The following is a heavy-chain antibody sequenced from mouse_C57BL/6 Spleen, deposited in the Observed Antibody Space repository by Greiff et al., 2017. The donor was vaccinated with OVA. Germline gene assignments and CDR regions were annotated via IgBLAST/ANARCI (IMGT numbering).Heavy chain of an antibody. D-gene: IGHD1-1*01. Sequence: VHLVESGPELVKPGASVKISCKASGYTFTDYYINWVKQRPGQGLEWIGWIFPGSGSTYYNEKFKGKATLTVDKSSSTAYMLLSSLTSEDSAVYFCARDYGSSPFDYWGQGTTLTVSS. CDR2: IFPGSGST. CDR3: ARDYGSSPFDY. V-gene: IGHV1-75*01. CDR1: GYTFTDYY. J-gene: IGHJ2*01.